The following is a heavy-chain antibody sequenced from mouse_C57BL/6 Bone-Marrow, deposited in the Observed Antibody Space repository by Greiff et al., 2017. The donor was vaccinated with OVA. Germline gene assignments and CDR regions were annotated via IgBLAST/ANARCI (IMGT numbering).Heavy chain of an antibody. CDR3: ARVGRRLRYAMDY. D-gene: IGHD1-2*01. J-gene: IGHJ4*01. CDR2: ISYDGSN. V-gene: IGHV3-6*01. Sequence: EVKLLESGPGLVKPSQSLSLTCSVTGYSITSGYYWNWIRQFPGNKLEWVGYISYDGSNNYNPSLKNRISLTRDTSKNQFFLKLNSVTTEDTATYYCARVGRRLRYAMDYWGQGTSVTVSS. CDR1: GYSITSGYY.